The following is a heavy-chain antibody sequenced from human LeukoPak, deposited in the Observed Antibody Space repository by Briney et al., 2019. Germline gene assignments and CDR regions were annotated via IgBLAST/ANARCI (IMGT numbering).Heavy chain of an antibody. J-gene: IGHJ4*02. D-gene: IGHD2-2*01. CDR2: ISWNSGSI. Sequence: PGGSLRLSCTASGFTFNDYAMHWVRQAPGKGLEWVSGISWNSGSIGYADSVKGRFTISRDNAKNSLYLQMNSLRAEDTALYYCAKDIVVVPAATSYFDYWGQGTLVTVSS. CDR3: AKDIVVVPAATSYFDY. V-gene: IGHV3-9*01. CDR1: GFTFNDYA.